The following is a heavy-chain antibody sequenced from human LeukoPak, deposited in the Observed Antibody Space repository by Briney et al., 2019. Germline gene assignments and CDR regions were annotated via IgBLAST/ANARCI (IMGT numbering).Heavy chain of an antibody. Sequence: KTSETLSLTCAVYGGSFSGYYWSWIRQSPGKGLEWIGEINYGGSTSYNPSLKSRVTISVDTSKNQFSLKLSSVSATDTAIYYCARGHSLGVAAAGLYYYYGMDVWGLGTTVTVSS. J-gene: IGHJ6*02. CDR1: GGSFSGYY. D-gene: IGHD6-13*01. CDR2: INYGGST. V-gene: IGHV4-34*01. CDR3: ARGHSLGVAAAGLYYYYGMDV.